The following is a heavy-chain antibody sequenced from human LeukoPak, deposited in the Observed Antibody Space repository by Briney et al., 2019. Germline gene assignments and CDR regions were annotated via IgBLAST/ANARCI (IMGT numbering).Heavy chain of an antibody. D-gene: IGHD4-17*01. CDR2: ISSSSDYI. V-gene: IGHV3-21*01. CDR1: GFTFNNYI. CDR3: ARARAPVTRISSFDI. Sequence: PGGSLRLSCAASGFTFNNYIMNWVRQAPGKGLEWVSSISSSSDYIYYADSVKGRFTISRDNSKNTLYLQMNSLRADDTAVYYCARARAPVTRISSFDIWGQGTMVTVSS. J-gene: IGHJ3*02.